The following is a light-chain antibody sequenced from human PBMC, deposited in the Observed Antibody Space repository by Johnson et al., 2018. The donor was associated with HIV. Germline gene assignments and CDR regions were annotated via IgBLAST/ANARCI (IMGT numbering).Light chain of an antibody. CDR3: GTWDNSVSPGGV. CDR2: EDN. V-gene: IGLV1-51*02. J-gene: IGLJ1*01. CDR1: ISNIESYF. Sequence: QSVLTQPPSVSAAPGQRVNISCSGNISNIESYFVSWYQQLPGAAPTLLIYEDNKRPSGIPDRFSGSKSGATATLGITGLQTGDEADYYCGTWDNSVSPGGVFGTGTKFIVL.